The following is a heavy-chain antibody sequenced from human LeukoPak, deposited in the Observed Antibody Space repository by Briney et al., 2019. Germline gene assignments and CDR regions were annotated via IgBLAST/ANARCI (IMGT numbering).Heavy chain of an antibody. CDR1: GFTFSSYD. CDR2: IRYDGSNK. Sequence: PGGSLRLSCAASGFTFSSYDIHWVRPAPGKGLEWVALIRYDGSNKYYADSVKGRFTISRDNSKNTLYLQMNSLRAEDTAVYYCAARSNNWYILDYWGQGTLVTVSS. D-gene: IGHD6-13*01. V-gene: IGHV3-30*02. J-gene: IGHJ4*02. CDR3: AARSNNWYILDY.